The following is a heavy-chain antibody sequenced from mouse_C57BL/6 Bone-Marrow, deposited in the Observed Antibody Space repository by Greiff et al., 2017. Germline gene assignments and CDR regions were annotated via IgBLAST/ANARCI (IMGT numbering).Heavy chain of an antibody. D-gene: IGHD2-2*01. Sequence: VQLQESGAELARPGASVKLSCKASGYTFTSYGISWVKQRTGQGLEWIGELYPRSGNTYYNEKFKGKATLTADKSSSTAYMELRSLTSEDSAVYFCAREGGAYGYDGAMDYWGQGTSVTVSS. J-gene: IGHJ4*01. V-gene: IGHV1-81*01. CDR2: LYPRSGNT. CDR3: AREGGAYGYDGAMDY. CDR1: GYTFTSYG.